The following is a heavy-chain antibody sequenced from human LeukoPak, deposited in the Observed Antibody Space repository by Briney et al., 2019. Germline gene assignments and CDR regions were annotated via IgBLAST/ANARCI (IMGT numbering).Heavy chain of an antibody. CDR1: GFTFSSYW. J-gene: IGHJ4*02. CDR2: IKQDGSEK. CDR3: ARAGALWFGELHHY. V-gene: IGHV3-7*01. D-gene: IGHD3-10*01. Sequence: GGSLRLSCAASGFTFSSYWMSWVRQAPGKGLEWVANIKQDGSEKYYVDSVKGRFTISRDNAKNSLYLQMNSLRAEDTAVYYCARAGALWFGELHHYWGQGTLVTVSS.